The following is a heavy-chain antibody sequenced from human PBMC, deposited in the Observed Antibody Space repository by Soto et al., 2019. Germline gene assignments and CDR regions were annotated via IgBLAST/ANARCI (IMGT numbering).Heavy chain of an antibody. J-gene: IGHJ6*03. CDR3: AKGPHSASGYYYMDV. V-gene: IGHV1-3*01. CDR2: INAHNGNT. Sequence: GASVKVSCKASGYIFMNYAVHWVRQAPGQSLEWVGWINAHNGNTKYSQKFQDRVTLTTDTSATTAYMELRSLTSDDTAVYYCAKGPHSASGYYYMDVWGKGTTVTVSS. CDR1: GYIFMNYA. D-gene: IGHD3-10*01.